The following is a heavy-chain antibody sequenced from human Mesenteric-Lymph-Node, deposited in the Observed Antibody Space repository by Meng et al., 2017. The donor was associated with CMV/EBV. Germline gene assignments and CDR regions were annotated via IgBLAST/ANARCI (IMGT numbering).Heavy chain of an antibody. Sequence: SETLSLTCAVYGGSFSGYYWSWIRQPPGKGLEWIGEINHSGSTNYNPSLKSRVTISVDTSKNQFSLKLGSVTAADTAVYYCARVRSNYYYYYGMDVWGQGTTVTVSS. CDR2: INHSGST. V-gene: IGHV4-34*01. D-gene: IGHD4-17*01. CDR1: GGSFSGYY. J-gene: IGHJ6*02. CDR3: ARVRSNYYYYYGMDV.